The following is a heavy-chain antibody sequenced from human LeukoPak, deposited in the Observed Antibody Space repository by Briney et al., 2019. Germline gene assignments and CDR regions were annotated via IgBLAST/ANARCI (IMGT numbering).Heavy chain of an antibody. CDR2: IWYDGSNE. CDR1: EFIFSDYW. CDR3: ARDVGIRLWFRDYYGLDV. J-gene: IGHJ6*02. Sequence: GGSLRLSCVASEFIFSDYWMSWVRQAPGKGLEWVAVIWYDGSNEYYADSVKGRFTISRDNSQNTLYLQMNSLRAEDTAVYYCARDVGIRLWFRDYYGLDVWGQGTTVTVSS. D-gene: IGHD5-18*01. V-gene: IGHV3-33*08.